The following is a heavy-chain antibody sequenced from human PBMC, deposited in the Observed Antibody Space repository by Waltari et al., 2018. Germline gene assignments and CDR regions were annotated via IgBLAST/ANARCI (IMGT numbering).Heavy chain of an antibody. CDR1: GGSISSSSSY. Sequence: QLQLQESGPGLVKPSETLSLTCTVSGGSISSSSSYWGWIRQPPGKGLEWIGSIYYSGSTYYNPSLKSRVTISVDTSKNQFSLKLSSVTAADTAVYYCARARTDDAFDIWGQGTMVTVSS. CDR3: ARARTDDAFDI. J-gene: IGHJ3*02. V-gene: IGHV4-39*07. D-gene: IGHD4-17*01. CDR2: IYYSGST.